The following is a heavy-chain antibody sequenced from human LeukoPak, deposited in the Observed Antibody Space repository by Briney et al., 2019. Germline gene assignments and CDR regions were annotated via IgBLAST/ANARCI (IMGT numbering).Heavy chain of an antibody. Sequence: PGGSLRLSCAASGFPFSSYGMHWVRQAPGKGLEWVTFIRFDGNNNFYADSVKGRFTMSRDNSKNTLYLQMNSLRAEDTAVYYCAKEGGSGWYNLLGYWGQGTLVTVSS. CDR2: IRFDGNNN. CDR3: AKEGGSGWYNLLGY. J-gene: IGHJ4*02. V-gene: IGHV3-30*02. CDR1: GFPFSSYG. D-gene: IGHD6-19*01.